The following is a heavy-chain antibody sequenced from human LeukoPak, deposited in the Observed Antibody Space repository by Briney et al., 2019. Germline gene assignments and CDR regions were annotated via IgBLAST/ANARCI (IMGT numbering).Heavy chain of an antibody. CDR3: ARAVLGGDY. CDR1: GFXFSGYN. J-gene: IGHJ4*02. Sequence: GSLRLSCAASGFXFSGYNMNWVRQAPGKGLEWVSYITSSSSTIYYADSVKGRFTISRDNAKNSLYLQMNSLRDEDTAVYYCARAVLGGDYWGQGTLVTVSS. V-gene: IGHV3-48*02. CDR2: ITSSSSTI. D-gene: IGHD3-3*02.